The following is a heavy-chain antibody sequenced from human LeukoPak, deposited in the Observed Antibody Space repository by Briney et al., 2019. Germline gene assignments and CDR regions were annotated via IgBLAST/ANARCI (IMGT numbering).Heavy chain of an antibody. CDR3: ARDTDEWYNSPGDY. J-gene: IGHJ4*02. CDR1: GFTLNTYA. V-gene: IGHV3-30*04. CDR2: ISYDGSQK. D-gene: IGHD1-1*01. Sequence: GRSLRLSCAVSGFTLNTYAMHWVRQAPGKGLEWVAIISYDGSQKYYADSLKGRFTTSRDNSRNTLYLQMNSLRDDDTGMYYCARDTDEWYNSPGDYWGQGTLVTVSS.